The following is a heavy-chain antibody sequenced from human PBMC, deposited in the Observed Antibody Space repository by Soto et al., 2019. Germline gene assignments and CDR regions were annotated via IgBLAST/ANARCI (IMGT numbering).Heavy chain of an antibody. CDR2: MNPNSGTT. CDR3: ARSADSSGWYLGCFWYFDL. CDR1: GYTFTSYD. D-gene: IGHD6-19*01. V-gene: IGHV1-8*01. J-gene: IGHJ2*01. Sequence: ASVKVSCKASGYTFTSYDINWVRQATGQGLEWMGWMNPNSGTTGYAQKFQGRVTMTRNTSISTANMELSSLRSEDTAVYSCARSADSSGWYLGCFWYFDLWGRGTLVTVSS.